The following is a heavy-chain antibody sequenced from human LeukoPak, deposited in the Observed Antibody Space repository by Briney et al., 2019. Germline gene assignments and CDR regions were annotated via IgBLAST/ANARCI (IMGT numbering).Heavy chain of an antibody. CDR1: GFTFSSFG. CDR2: ISGSGGII. D-gene: IGHD4-17*01. CDR3: AKDLPDYGDYIEGY. V-gene: IGHV3-23*01. Sequence: GGSLRLSCAASGFTFSSFGMSWVRQAPGKGLEWVSTISGSGGIIDYADSVKGRFTFSRDNSRNMVYLQMNLLRAEDTAVYYCAKDLPDYGDYIEGYWGQGTLVTVSS. J-gene: IGHJ4*02.